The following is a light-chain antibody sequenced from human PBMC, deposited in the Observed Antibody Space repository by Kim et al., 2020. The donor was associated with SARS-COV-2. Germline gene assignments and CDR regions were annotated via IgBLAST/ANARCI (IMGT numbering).Light chain of an antibody. J-gene: IGLJ2*01. V-gene: IGLV3-19*01. Sequence: VALGQTVRITCKGDSLRSYYATWYQQKPGQAPILLIYGKNNRPSGIPDRFSGSSSGNTASLTITGTQAGDEADYYCNSRDTNDIVLFGGGTQLTVL. CDR2: GKN. CDR3: NSRDTNDIVL. CDR1: SLRSYY.